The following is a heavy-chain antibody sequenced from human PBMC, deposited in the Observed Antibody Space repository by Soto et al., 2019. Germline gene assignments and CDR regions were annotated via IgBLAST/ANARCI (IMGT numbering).Heavy chain of an antibody. CDR3: ARDSGYDTTGSSPFEE. V-gene: IGHV1-2*02. J-gene: IGHJ4*02. CDR2: IKPYSGDT. D-gene: IGHD3-9*01. Sequence: ASVKISCKTSGYTFSDHIIHWVRQAPGQRLEWMGWIKPYSGDTGYAQKFQGRVTLTGATTITTVYMELNSLESDDTAVYFCARDSGYDTTGSSPFEEWGEGPLVTVS. CDR1: GYTFSDHI.